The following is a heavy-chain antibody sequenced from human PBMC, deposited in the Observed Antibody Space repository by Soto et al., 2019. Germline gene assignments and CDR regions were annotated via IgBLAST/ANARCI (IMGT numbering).Heavy chain of an antibody. CDR3: ARRGYDYYYGMDV. CDR1: GYTFTNYW. V-gene: IGHV5-51*01. CDR2: IYPGDSDT. Sequence: PGESLKISCKGSGYTFTNYWIGWVRQMPGKGPEWMGIIYPGDSDTKYNPSFQGQVTISADKSITTTYLQWSSLKASDTAIYYCARRGYDYYYGMDVWGQGTTVTVSS. J-gene: IGHJ6*02. D-gene: IGHD5-12*01.